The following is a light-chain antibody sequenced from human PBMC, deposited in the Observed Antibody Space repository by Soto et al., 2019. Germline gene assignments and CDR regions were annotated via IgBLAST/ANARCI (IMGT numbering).Light chain of an antibody. Sequence: QSVLTQPASVSGSPGRSITISCTGTSSDVGGYNYVSWYQQHPGKAPKLMIYEVSNRPSGVSNRFSGSKSGNTASLTISGLQAEDEADYYCSSYTSSSTFFFGTGTKVTVL. CDR3: SSYTSSSTFF. V-gene: IGLV2-14*01. J-gene: IGLJ1*01. CDR2: EVS. CDR1: SSDVGGYNY.